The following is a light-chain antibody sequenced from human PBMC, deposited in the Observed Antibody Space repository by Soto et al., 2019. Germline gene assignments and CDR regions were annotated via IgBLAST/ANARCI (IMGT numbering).Light chain of an antibody. Sequence: ETLLTQSPATLSVSPGERATLSCRASQSVRDNLAGYQQKPGQASRLLIYGASTRAPGIPDRFSGSWFGTEFSLTISSLQSEDFAVYYCQQHNDWPPSTFGQGTKLEIK. J-gene: IGKJ2*01. CDR1: QSVRDN. CDR3: QQHNDWPPST. CDR2: GAS. V-gene: IGKV3-15*01.